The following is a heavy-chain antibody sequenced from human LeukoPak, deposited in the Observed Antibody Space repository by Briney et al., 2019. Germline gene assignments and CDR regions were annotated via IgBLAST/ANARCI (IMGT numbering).Heavy chain of an antibody. CDR3: ARDYGGSSPFDY. D-gene: IGHD4-23*01. Sequence: SGGSLRLSCAASGFTFSSYEMNWVRQAPGKGLDWVSYISSSGSTIYYADSVKGRFTISRDNAKNSLYLQMNSLRAEDTAVYYCARDYGGSSPFDYWGQGTLVTVSS. CDR1: GFTFSSYE. J-gene: IGHJ4*02. CDR2: ISSSGSTI. V-gene: IGHV3-48*03.